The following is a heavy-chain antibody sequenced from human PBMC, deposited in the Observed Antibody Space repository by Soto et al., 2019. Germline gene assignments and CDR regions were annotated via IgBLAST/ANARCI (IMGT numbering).Heavy chain of an antibody. D-gene: IGHD6-19*01. V-gene: IGHV3-48*03. CDR2: ISSSGSTI. Sequence: GSLRLSCAASGFTFSSYEMNWVRQAPGKGLEWVSYISSSGSTIYYADSVKGRFTISRDNAKNSLYLQMNSLRAEDTAVYYCAREGIAVAGTDYWGQGTLVTVSA. J-gene: IGHJ4*02. CDR3: AREGIAVAGTDY. CDR1: GFTFSSYE.